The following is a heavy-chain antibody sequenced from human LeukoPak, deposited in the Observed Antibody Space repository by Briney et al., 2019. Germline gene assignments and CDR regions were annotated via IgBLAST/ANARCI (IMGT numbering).Heavy chain of an antibody. D-gene: IGHD3-22*01. V-gene: IGHV3-21*01. CDR2: ISSSSSYI. J-gene: IGHJ4*02. Sequence: GGSLRLSCAASGFTFSSYSMNWVRQAPGKGLEWVSSISSSSSYIYYADSVKGRFTISRDNAKNSLYLQMNSLRAEDTAVYYCARGPHTYYYDGGGYSRGDYGGRGPLVTVS. CDR1: GFTFSSYS. CDR3: ARGPHTYYYDGGGYSRGDY.